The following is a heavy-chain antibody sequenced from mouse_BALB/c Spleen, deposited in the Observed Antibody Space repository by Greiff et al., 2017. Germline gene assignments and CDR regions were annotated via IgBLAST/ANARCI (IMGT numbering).Heavy chain of an antibody. CDR1: GFNIKDTY. V-gene: IGHV14-3*02. CDR2: IDPANGNT. J-gene: IGHJ3*01. CDR3: ARSGRLLTWFAY. D-gene: IGHD2-3*01. Sequence: VQLQQSGAELVKPGASVKLSCTASGFNIKDTYMHWVKQRPEQGLEWIGRIDPANGNTKYDPKFQGKATITADTSSNTAYLQLSSLTSEDTAVYYGARSGRLLTWFAYWGQGTLVTVSA.